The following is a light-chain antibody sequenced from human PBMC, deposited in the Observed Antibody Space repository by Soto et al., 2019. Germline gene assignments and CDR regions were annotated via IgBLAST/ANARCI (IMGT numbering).Light chain of an antibody. J-gene: IGKJ1*01. CDR1: QSVSSD. CDR3: QQYNNWPWT. CDR2: GAS. Sequence: EIVMTQSPATLSVSPGERATLSCRVSQSVSSDLAWYQQKPGQTPRLLIHGASTRATGIPATFSGSGSGTEFTLTISSLQSEDFAVYYCQQYNNWPWTFGQGTKVEIK. V-gene: IGKV3-15*01.